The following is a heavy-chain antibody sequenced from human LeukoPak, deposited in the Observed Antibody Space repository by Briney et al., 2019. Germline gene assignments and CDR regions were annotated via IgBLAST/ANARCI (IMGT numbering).Heavy chain of an antibody. Sequence: PGGSLRLSCEASGFIFEDYAMHWVRQAPGKGLEWVSCISWDSGSIGYADSVRGRFIISRDNANNSLYLHMNSLKPDDTALYYCAKDISFDYGGAPDSWGQGTLVTVSS. CDR3: AKDISFDYGGAPDS. D-gene: IGHD4/OR15-4a*01. CDR1: GFIFEDYA. J-gene: IGHJ4*02. V-gene: IGHV3-9*01. CDR2: ISWDSGSI.